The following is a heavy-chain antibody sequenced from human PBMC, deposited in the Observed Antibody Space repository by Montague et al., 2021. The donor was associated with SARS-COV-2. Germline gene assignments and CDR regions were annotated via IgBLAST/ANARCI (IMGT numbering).Heavy chain of an antibody. CDR2: IDWDDAK. D-gene: IGHD3-10*01. Sequence: PALVKPTQTLTLTCTFSGFSLNSKGACVTWIRQPPGGALESLARIDWDDAKFYNTSLKARLAVSMGASETQVVLKVTDLDHADTATYLCARMECGTVSSGEFWGQGIKVTVSS. CDR3: ARMECGTVSSGEF. J-gene: IGHJ1*01. V-gene: IGHV2-70*17. CDR1: GFSLNSKGAC.